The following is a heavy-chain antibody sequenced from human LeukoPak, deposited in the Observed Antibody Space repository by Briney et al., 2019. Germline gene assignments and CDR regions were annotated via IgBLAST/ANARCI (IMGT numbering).Heavy chain of an antibody. CDR2: INPNSGGT. D-gene: IGHD4-17*01. J-gene: IGHJ4*02. Sequence: ASVKVSCKASGYTFTGYYMHWVRQAPGQGLEWMGWINPNSGGTNYAQKFQGWVTMTRDTSISTAYMELSRLRSDDTAVYYCARGQFTPTVTIRPLDYWGQGTLVTVSS. V-gene: IGHV1-2*04. CDR1: GYTFTGYY. CDR3: ARGQFTPTVTIRPLDY.